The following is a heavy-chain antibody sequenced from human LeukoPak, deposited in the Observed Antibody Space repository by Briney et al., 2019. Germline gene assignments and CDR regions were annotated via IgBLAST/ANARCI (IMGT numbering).Heavy chain of an antibody. D-gene: IGHD3-10*01. CDR3: ARGGSYPTSNDY. CDR1: GGPFNGFY. Sequence: SETLPLTCATYGGPFNGFYWSWIRQPPGKGLEWIGEINHSGTTNYNPSLESRVTISADTSKNQFSLKLSSVTAADTAVYYCARGGSYPTSNDYWGRGTLVTVSS. V-gene: IGHV4-34*01. J-gene: IGHJ4*02. CDR2: INHSGTT.